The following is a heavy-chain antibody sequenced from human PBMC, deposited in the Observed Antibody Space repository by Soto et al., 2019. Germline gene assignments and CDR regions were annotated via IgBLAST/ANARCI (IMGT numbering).Heavy chain of an antibody. CDR3: ARVGSSGWSPDY. J-gene: IGHJ4*02. CDR1: GGSISGHY. Sequence: SETLSLTCTVSGGSISGHYWTWIRQPPGKELGWIGYIFYSGVTNYNPSLKSRVTLSVDTSKNQFSLNLRSVTAEDTDLYYCARVGSSGWSPDYWGRGTLVTVSS. CDR2: IFYSGVT. D-gene: IGHD6-19*01. V-gene: IGHV4-59*11.